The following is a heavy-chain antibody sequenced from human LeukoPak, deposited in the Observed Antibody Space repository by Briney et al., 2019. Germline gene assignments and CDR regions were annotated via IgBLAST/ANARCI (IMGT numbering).Heavy chain of an antibody. CDR1: GYTFTTYD. Sequence: ASVTVSCTASGYTFTTYDINWVRQATGQGLEWMGWMNPNSGNTGYAQKFQGGVTMTRNTSISTAYMELSSLRSEDTAVYYCARTVSPFRRYFDWLLHKAYYYYYGMDVWGQGTTVTVSS. D-gene: IGHD3-9*01. CDR2: MNPNSGNT. V-gene: IGHV1-8*01. CDR3: ARTVSPFRRYFDWLLHKAYYYYYGMDV. J-gene: IGHJ6*02.